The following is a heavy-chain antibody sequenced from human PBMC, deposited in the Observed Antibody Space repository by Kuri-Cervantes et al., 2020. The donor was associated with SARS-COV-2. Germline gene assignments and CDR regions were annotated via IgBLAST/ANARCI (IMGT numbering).Heavy chain of an antibody. CDR1: GGSISSRSYY. CDR2: IYYSGST. D-gene: IGHD3-10*01. J-gene: IGHJ4*02. Sequence: ESLKISCTVSGGSISSRSYYWGWIRQPPGKGLEWIGSIYYSGSTYYNPSLKSRVTISVDTSKNQFSLKLSSVTAADTAVYYCARYYNEGYFDYWGQGTLVTVSS. CDR3: ARYYNEGYFDY. V-gene: IGHV4-39*01.